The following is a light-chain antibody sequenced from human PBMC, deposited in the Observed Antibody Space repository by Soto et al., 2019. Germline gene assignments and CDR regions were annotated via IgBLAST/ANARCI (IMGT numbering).Light chain of an antibody. J-gene: IGKJ5*01. CDR1: QSLLYSDGKTY. CDR3: MEALQTPT. Sequence: DVVVTQTPLALSVTPGQPASMSCKSSQSLLYSDGKTYLYWYLQRPGQPPQLLIYLGSSRASGVPDRFSGSGSGTDFTLKISRVEAEDVGVYYCMEALQTPTFGQGTRLEIK. V-gene: IGKV2-28*01. CDR2: LGS.